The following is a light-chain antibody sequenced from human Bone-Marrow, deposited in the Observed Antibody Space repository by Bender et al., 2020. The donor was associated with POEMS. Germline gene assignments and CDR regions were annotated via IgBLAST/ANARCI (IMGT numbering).Light chain of an antibody. CDR2: EGS. J-gene: IGLJ1*01. Sequence: QSALTQPASVSASPGQSITISCTGTSSDVGGYNYVSWYQHYPGKAPKLMIYEGSKRPSGVSRRFSGSKSGNTASLTISGLQAEDEADYYCCSYAGTHTFVFGTGTKVTVL. CDR1: SSDVGGYNY. CDR3: CSYAGTHTFV. V-gene: IGLV2-14*01.